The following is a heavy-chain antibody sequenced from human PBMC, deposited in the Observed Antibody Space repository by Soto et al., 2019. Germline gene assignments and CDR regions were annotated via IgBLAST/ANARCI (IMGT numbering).Heavy chain of an antibody. J-gene: IGHJ5*02. V-gene: IGHV4-30-2*01. Sequence: TLCPTGAVHGGSISRGGDSWSWVRQRPGKGLLWLGYIYHSGSTYYNPCLKSRVTISVDRSKNQFSLKLSSVTAADTAVYYCARAKDYYGSGSYRGVNWFDPWGQGTLVTVSS. D-gene: IGHD3-10*01. CDR1: GGSISRGGDS. CDR3: ARAKDYYGSGSYRGVNWFDP. CDR2: IYHSGST.